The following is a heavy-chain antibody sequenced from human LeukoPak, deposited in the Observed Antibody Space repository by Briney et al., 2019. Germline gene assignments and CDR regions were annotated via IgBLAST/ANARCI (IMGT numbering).Heavy chain of an antibody. Sequence: PGGSLRLSCAASGLTFRNAWMTWVRQAPGKGLEWVASIKEDGSEKYYVDSVKGRFTISRDNAKNSLHLQMSSLRAEDTAVYYCARRGYSFGSDYWGPGTLVTVSS. V-gene: IGHV3-7*01. CDR1: GLTFRNAW. J-gene: IGHJ4*02. CDR2: IKEDGSEK. D-gene: IGHD5-18*01. CDR3: ARRGYSFGSDY.